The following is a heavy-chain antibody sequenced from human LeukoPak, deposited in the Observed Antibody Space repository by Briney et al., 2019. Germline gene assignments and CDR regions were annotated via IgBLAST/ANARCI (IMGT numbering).Heavy chain of an antibody. CDR1: GFNFSIYG. CDR3: VKDQGECPGSRCYLRFLEY. V-gene: IGHV3-30*02. Sequence: GGSLRLSCAASGFNFSIYGMHWVRQAPGKGLEWVTFVRYDQSATVYADSVQGRFAISRDNSKNTVYLQMNSLRVEDMALYFCVKDQGECPGSRCYLRFLEYWGQGTLVIVSS. CDR2: VRYDQSAT. D-gene: IGHD3-3*01. J-gene: IGHJ4*02.